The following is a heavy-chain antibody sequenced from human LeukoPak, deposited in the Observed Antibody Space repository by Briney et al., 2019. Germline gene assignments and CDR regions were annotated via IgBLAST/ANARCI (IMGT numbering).Heavy chain of an antibody. Sequence: GGSLRLSCAASVFTFRAYGMHWVRQAPGKGLEWVAVISHDANNRYYADSGKGRFTISRDNSKNTLYLQMNSLRAEDTAVYYCAKDRHPARTDGYYFDYWGQGTLVTVSS. CDR1: VFTFRAYG. D-gene: IGHD5-24*01. V-gene: IGHV3-30*18. CDR2: ISHDANNR. CDR3: AKDRHPARTDGYYFDY. J-gene: IGHJ4*02.